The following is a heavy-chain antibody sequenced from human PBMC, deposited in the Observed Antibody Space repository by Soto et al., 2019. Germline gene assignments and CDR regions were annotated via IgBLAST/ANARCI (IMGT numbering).Heavy chain of an antibody. V-gene: IGHV3-21*01. CDR2: ISSSSSYI. CDR3: ASLTSEDDAFDI. J-gene: IGHJ3*02. D-gene: IGHD4-17*01. Sequence: GGSLRLSCAASGFTFSSYSMNWVRQAPGKGLEWVSSISSSSSYIYYADSVKGRFTISRDNAKNSLYLQMNSLRAEDTAVYYCASLTSEDDAFDIWGHGTMVTVSS. CDR1: GFTFSSYS.